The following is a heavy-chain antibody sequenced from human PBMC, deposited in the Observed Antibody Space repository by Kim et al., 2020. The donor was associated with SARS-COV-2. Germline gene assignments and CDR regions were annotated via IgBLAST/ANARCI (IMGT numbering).Heavy chain of an antibody. CDR3: ASSQGFPGGDFAY. Sequence: GGSLRLSCAASGFTFSSYAMHWVRQAPGKGLEWVAVISYDGSYKYYADSVKGRFTISRDNYKNTLYLQMNSLRAEDTAVYYCASSQGFPGGDFAYWGQGTLVTVSS. CDR1: GFTFSSYA. CDR2: ISYDGSYK. J-gene: IGHJ4*02. D-gene: IGHD3-16*01. V-gene: IGHV3-30*04.